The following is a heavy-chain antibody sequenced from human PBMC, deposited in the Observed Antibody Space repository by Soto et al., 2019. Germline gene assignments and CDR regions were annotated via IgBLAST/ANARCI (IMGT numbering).Heavy chain of an antibody. D-gene: IGHD3-10*01. V-gene: IGHV1-24*01. CDR1: GYTLTELS. Sequence: ASVKVSCKVSGYTLTELSMHWVRQAPGKGLEWMGGFDPEDGETIYAQKFQGRVTMTEDTSTDTAYMELSSLRSEDTAVYYCATGVTMVRGVSGNNWFDPWGQGTLVT. CDR3: ATGVTMVRGVSGNNWFDP. CDR2: FDPEDGET. J-gene: IGHJ5*02.